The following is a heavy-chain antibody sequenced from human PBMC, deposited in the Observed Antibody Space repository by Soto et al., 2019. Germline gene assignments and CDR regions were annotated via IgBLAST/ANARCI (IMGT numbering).Heavy chain of an antibody. V-gene: IGHV1-18*01. CDR1: GYTFTSYG. CDR2: ISAYNGNT. D-gene: IGHD2-2*01. CDR3: ARVGVVVPAAMWRGDYYGMDV. Sequence: QVPLVQSGAEVKKPGASVKVSCKASGYTFTSYGISWVRQAPGQGLEWMGWISAYNGNTNYAQKLQGRVTMTTDTSTSTAYMELRSLRSDDTAVYYCARVGVVVPAAMWRGDYYGMDVWGQGTTVTVSS. J-gene: IGHJ6*02.